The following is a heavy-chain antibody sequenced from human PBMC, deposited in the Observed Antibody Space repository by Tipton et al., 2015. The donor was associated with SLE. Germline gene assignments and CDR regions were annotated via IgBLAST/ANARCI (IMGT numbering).Heavy chain of an antibody. Sequence: QSGAEVKKPGASVKVSCKTSEYTFTRDYMHWIRQAPGQGLEWMGIINHSGSTNYNPSLKSRVTISVDTSKNQFSLKLSSVSAADTAVYYCARGLNYYDSSGYYPFYYMDVWGKGTTVTVSS. CDR3: ARGLNYYDSSGYYPFYYMDV. V-gene: IGHV1-46*01. D-gene: IGHD3-22*01. CDR2: INHSGST. CDR1: EYTFTRDY. J-gene: IGHJ6*03.